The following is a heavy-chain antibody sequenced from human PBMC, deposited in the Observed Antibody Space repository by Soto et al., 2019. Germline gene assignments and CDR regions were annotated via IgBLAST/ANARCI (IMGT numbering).Heavy chain of an antibody. CDR3: AKDFKVSGGHYGSLNYYYGMDV. D-gene: IGHD3-10*01. Sequence: PGGSLRLSCAASGFTFSDFGMHWVRQAPGEGLEWVAIISYDGILKYYADSVKGRFTISRDTSKGAVYLQMNSLTPEDTAVYYCAKDFKVSGGHYGSLNYYYGMDVWGQGTTVTVSS. V-gene: IGHV3-30*18. J-gene: IGHJ6*02. CDR1: GFTFSDFG. CDR2: ISYDGILK.